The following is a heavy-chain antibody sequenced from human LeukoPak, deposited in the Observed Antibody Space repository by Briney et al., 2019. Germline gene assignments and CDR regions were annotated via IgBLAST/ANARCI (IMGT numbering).Heavy chain of an antibody. J-gene: IGHJ4*02. CDR3: ARHRSSSGDLDY. D-gene: IGHD4-17*01. CDR1: GGSISSYY. CDR2: IYYSGST. V-gene: IGHV4-59*08. Sequence: SETLSLTCTVSGGSISSYYWSWIRQPPGKGLEWIGYIYYSGSTNYNPSLKSRVTISVDTSKNQFSLKLSSVTAADTAVYYCARHRSSSGDLDYWGQGTLVTVPS.